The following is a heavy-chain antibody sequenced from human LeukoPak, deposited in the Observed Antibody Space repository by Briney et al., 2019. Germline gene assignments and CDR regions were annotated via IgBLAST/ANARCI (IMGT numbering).Heavy chain of an antibody. CDR2: IYPGDSDT. Sequence: PGESLKISCKGSGYSFTSHWIGWVRQMPGKGLEWMGIIYPGDSDTRYSPSFQGQVTISADKSISTAYLQWSSLKASDTAMYYCARQRGYSYGDDAFDIWGQGTMVTVSS. CDR3: ARQRGYSYGDDAFDI. CDR1: GYSFTSHW. D-gene: IGHD5-18*01. V-gene: IGHV5-51*01. J-gene: IGHJ3*02.